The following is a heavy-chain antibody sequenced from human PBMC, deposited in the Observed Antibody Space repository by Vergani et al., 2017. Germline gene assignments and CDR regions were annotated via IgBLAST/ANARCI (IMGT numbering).Heavy chain of an antibody. CDR2: IYYSGSN. J-gene: IGHJ4*02. CDR3: ARTTGDQRPVSV. Sequence: QLQLQESGPGLVKPSETLSLTCTVSGGSISSSSYYWGWIRQPPGKGLEWIGSIYYSGSNNYNPSLKSRVTISVDTSKNQFSLKLSSVTAADTAVYYCARTTGDQRPVSVWGQGTLVTVSS. V-gene: IGHV4-39*07. CDR1: GGSISSSSYY. D-gene: IGHD7-27*01.